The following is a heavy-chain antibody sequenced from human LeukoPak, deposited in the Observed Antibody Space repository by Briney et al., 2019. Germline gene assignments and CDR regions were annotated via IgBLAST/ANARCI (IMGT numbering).Heavy chain of an antibody. CDR2: ISAGGGTT. D-gene: IGHD3-10*01. J-gene: IGHJ4*02. CDR1: AFTFSSYA. CDR3: AKGIYYVSGSYPYYFDY. Sequence: PGGSLRLSCAASAFTFSSYAMTWVRQAPGKGLEWVSAISAGGGTTYYADSVKGRFTISRENSKNTLSLQMNSLRAEDTAVYYCAKGIYYVSGSYPYYFDYWGQGTLVTVSS. V-gene: IGHV3-23*01.